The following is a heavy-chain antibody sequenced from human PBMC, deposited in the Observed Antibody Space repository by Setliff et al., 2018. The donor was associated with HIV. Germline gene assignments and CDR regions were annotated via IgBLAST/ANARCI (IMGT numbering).Heavy chain of an antibody. Sequence: PGESLKISCQGSGFNFLAHWIGWVRQVPGKGLEWMGIVYPGDSDTRYNPSFEGQVIVSADKTITTAYLQLTSLKASDTAIYYCARLEAPLRPFDFWGQGTLVTVSS. V-gene: IGHV5-51*01. CDR3: ARLEAPLRPFDF. CDR2: VYPGDSDT. CDR1: GFNFLAHW. J-gene: IGHJ4*02. D-gene: IGHD3-16*01.